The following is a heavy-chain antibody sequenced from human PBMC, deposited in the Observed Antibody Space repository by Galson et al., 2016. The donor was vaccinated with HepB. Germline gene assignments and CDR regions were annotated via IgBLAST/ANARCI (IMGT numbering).Heavy chain of an antibody. D-gene: IGHD3-10*01. Sequence: SLRLSCAASGFTFRSYAVHWVRQAPGKGLEWVAVISYDGSNKYYADSVKGRFTISRDNSKNTLYLQMDSLRAEDTAVYYCARTYGSGSYRRDAFDIWGQGTMVTVSS. CDR2: ISYDGSNK. V-gene: IGHV3-30-3*01. J-gene: IGHJ3*02. CDR1: GFTFRSYA. CDR3: ARTYGSGSYRRDAFDI.